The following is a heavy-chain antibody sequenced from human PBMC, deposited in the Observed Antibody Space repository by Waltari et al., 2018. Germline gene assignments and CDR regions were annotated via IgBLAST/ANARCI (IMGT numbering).Heavy chain of an antibody. CDR1: GGSFSGYY. J-gene: IGHJ4*02. Sequence: QVQLQQWGAGLLKPSETLSLTCGVSGGSFSGYYWGWIRQPPGQGLEWIGEVERGGSTTYHTSLKRRVTMSVDTCSNQFSLKMISVTAADTAVYYCARGNGGYSDWGPGALVAVSS. CDR2: VERGGST. D-gene: IGHD1-26*01. V-gene: IGHV4-34*02. CDR3: ARGNGGYSD.